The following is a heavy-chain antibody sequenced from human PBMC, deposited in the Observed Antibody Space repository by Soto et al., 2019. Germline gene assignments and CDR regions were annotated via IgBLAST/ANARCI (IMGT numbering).Heavy chain of an antibody. CDR2: IYPGDSDT. CDR1: GYSFTSYW. CDR3: ARTLQGVTTFPGSLEVAFDI. D-gene: IGHD2-21*02. Sequence: GESLKISCKGSGYSFTSYWIGWVRQMPGKGLEWMGIIYPGDSDTRYSPSFQGQVTISADKSISTACLQWSSLKASDTAMYYCARTLQGVTTFPGSLEVAFDIWGQGTMVTVSS. V-gene: IGHV5-51*01. J-gene: IGHJ3*02.